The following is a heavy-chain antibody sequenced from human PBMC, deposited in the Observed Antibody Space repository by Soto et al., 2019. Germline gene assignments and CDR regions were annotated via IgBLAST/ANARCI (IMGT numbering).Heavy chain of an antibody. D-gene: IGHD3-3*01. V-gene: IGHV3-21*01. CDR1: GFTFSSYS. J-gene: IGHJ6*04. Sequence: GGSLRLCCAASGFTFSSYSMNWVRQAPGKGLEWVSSISSSSSYIYYADSVKGRFTISRDNAKNSLYLQMNSLRAEDTAVYYCARDRTIFGVLIKMAVWGKGTTVTVSS. CDR2: ISSSSSYI. CDR3: ARDRTIFGVLIKMAV.